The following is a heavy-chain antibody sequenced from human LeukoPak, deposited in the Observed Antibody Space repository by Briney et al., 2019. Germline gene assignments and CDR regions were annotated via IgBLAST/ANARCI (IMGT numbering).Heavy chain of an antibody. CDR1: GFTFTTYA. V-gene: IGHV3-23*01. CDR3: AKDQRSGPTDY. D-gene: IGHD3-10*01. J-gene: IGHJ4*02. CDR2: ISGSGGRT. Sequence: GGSQRLSCAASGFTFTTYAMSWVRQAPGKGLEWVSAISGSGGRTNYADSVKGRFTISRDNSKNTLYLQMNSLRAEDTAVYYCAKDQRSGPTDYWGQGTLVTVSS.